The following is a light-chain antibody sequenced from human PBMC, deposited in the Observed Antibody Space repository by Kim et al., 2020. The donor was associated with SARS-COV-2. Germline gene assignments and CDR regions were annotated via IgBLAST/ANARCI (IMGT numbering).Light chain of an antibody. V-gene: IGKV3-20*01. CDR1: QSVSSTY. J-gene: IGKJ1*01. CDR2: GAS. Sequence: EIVLTQSPGTLSLSPGERATLSCRASQSVSSTYLAWYQQKPGQAPSLLIYGASSRAIGIPDRFSGSGSGTDFTLTINRLEPEDFAVYYCQQYGNSQWTFGQGTKVDIK. CDR3: QQYGNSQWT.